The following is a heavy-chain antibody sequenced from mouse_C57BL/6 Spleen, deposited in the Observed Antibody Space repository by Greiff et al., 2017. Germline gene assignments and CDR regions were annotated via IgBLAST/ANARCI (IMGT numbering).Heavy chain of an antibody. CDR3: ATSSYTWFAY. J-gene: IGHJ3*01. CDR1: GYSITSGYY. Sequence: VQLKESGPGLVKPSQSLSLTCSVTGYSITSGYYWNWIRQFPGNKLEWMGYISYDGSNNYNPSLKNRISITRDTSKNQFFLKLNSVTTEDTATYYCATSSYTWFAYWGQGTLVTVSA. D-gene: IGHD1-1*01. CDR2: ISYDGSN. V-gene: IGHV3-6*01.